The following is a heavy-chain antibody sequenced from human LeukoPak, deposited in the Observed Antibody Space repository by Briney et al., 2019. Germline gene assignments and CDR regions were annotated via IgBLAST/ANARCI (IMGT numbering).Heavy chain of an antibody. CDR1: GGTFSSYA. CDR2: IIPIFGTA. Sequence: SVKVSCKASGGTFSSYAISWVRQAPGQGLEWMGGIIPIFGTANYAQKFQGRVTITADESTSTAYMELSSLRSEDTAVYYCARGDSGYDSDWFDPWGQGTLVTVSS. J-gene: IGHJ5*02. D-gene: IGHD5-12*01. V-gene: IGHV1-69*13. CDR3: ARGDSGYDSDWFDP.